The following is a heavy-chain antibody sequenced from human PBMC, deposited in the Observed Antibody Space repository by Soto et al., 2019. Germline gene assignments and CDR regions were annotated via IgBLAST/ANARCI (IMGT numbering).Heavy chain of an antibody. CDR3: TTDYYGSGSLGYGMDV. D-gene: IGHD3-10*01. CDR2: IKSKTDGGTT. J-gene: IGHJ6*02. Sequence: PGGSLRLSCAASGFTFSNAWMNWVRQAPGKGLEWVGRIKSKTDGGTTDYAAPVKGRFTISRDNSKNTLYLQMNSLKTEDTAVYYCTTDYYGSGSLGYGMDVWGQGTTVTVSS. CDR1: GFTFSNAW. V-gene: IGHV3-15*07.